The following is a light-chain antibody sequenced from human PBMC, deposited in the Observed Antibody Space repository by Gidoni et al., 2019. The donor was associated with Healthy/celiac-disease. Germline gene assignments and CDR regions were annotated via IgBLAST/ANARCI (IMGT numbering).Light chain of an antibody. CDR1: QGISSW. Sequence: DIQMTQSPSSVSASVGDRVTIKCRASQGISSWLAWYQQKPRKPPKLLSYAASSLQSGVPSRFRGSGSGTDFLPTSSSLQPEDFATYYCQQANSFPYTFGQGTKLEIK. CDR2: AAS. J-gene: IGKJ2*01. V-gene: IGKV1-12*01. CDR3: QQANSFPYT.